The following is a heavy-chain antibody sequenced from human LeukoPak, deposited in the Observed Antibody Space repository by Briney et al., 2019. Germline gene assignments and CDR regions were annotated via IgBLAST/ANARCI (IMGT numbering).Heavy chain of an antibody. V-gene: IGHV3-30*18. Sequence: PGGSLRLSCAASGFTFSSYVMHWVRQAPGKGLEWVAVISYDGSNKYYADSVKGRFTISRDKSKNTPYLQMNSLRAEDTAVYYCAKDLHYYDSSGYYPLVRWRYGMDVGGEGTTVTVSS. J-gene: IGHJ6*01. D-gene: IGHD3-22*01. CDR2: ISYDGSNK. CDR3: AKDLHYYDSSGYYPLVRWRYGMDV. CDR1: GFTFSSYV.